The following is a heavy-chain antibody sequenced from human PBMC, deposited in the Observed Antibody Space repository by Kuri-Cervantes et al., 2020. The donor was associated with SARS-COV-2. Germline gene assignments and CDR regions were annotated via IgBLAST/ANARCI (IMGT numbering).Heavy chain of an antibody. J-gene: IGHJ4*02. D-gene: IGHD6-6*01. CDR1: GYTFTGYY. Sequence: ASVKVSCKASGYTFTGYYMNWVRQAPGQGLEWMGGINPNSGGTNYAQKFQGRVTMTRNTSIRTAYMELSRLRSDDTALYYCESGRIIAARSDLDYWGQGTLVTVSS. V-gene: IGHV1-2*02. CDR2: INPNSGGT. CDR3: ESGRIIAARSDLDY.